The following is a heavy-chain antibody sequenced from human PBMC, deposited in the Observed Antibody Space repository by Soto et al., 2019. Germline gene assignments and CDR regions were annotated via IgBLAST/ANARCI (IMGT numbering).Heavy chain of an antibody. V-gene: IGHV3-74*01. J-gene: IGHJ5*02. CDR1: GFNFNFYW. D-gene: IGHD5-12*01. CDR2: ISGDGTIT. CDR3: ERDSPTIRKAPDTVASWFTP. Sequence: GGSLRLSCAASGFNFNFYWMHWVRQAPGKGLVWVSRISGDGTITNYADSVKGRFTISRDNAKNTLFLQMDSLRVEDTAVYYWERDSPTIRKAPDTVASWFTPGGRGTQVTFSS.